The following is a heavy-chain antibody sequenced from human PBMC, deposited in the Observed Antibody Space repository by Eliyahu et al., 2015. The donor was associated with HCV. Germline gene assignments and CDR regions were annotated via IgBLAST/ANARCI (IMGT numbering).Heavy chain of an antibody. CDR3: ARESVGARYFDL. J-gene: IGHJ2*01. Sequence: EVKLVESGGGLIQPGESVRLXCEASGFSVSGNYMSWVRQAPGKGLEWVSVIYAGDSTFYADSVEGRFTISRDTSKNTVYLHMNSLRGEDTAVYFCARESVGARYFDLWGRGTLVSVSS. V-gene: IGHV3-53*02. CDR2: IYAGDST. D-gene: IGHD1-26*01. CDR1: GFSVSGNY.